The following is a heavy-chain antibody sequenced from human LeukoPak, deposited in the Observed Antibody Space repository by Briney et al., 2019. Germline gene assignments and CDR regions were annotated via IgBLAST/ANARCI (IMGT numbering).Heavy chain of an antibody. CDR1: LGSPSGDY. D-gene: IGHD6-13*01. Sequence: PGTLSLTRALYLGSPSGDYWCTSPEPPGNGVEWRGEINHSVRTNYNPSHKRRVTISVDTSKNQSSLKVSSVTAADPAVYYCASGHSLSRSWYLPDSCWFVPWGEGTLVTVSS. CDR3: ASGHSLSRSWYLPDSCWFVP. CDR2: INHSVRT. V-gene: IGHV4-34*01. J-gene: IGHJ5*02.